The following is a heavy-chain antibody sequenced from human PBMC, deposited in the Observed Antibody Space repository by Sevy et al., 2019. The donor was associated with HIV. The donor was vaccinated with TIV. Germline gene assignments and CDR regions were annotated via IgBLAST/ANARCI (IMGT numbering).Heavy chain of an antibody. D-gene: IGHD2-2*01. CDR2: ISSRSSHI. CDR1: GFTFSTYS. CDR3: TRARGGVVASGDY. J-gene: IGHJ4*02. V-gene: IGHV3-21*06. Sequence: GGSQRLSCAASGFTFSTYSMNWVRQAPGKGLEWVSSISSRSSHIYYADSVKGRFTVSRDNAKNSVYLQMNSLRAEDTAMYYCTRARGGVVASGDYWGQGTLVTVSS.